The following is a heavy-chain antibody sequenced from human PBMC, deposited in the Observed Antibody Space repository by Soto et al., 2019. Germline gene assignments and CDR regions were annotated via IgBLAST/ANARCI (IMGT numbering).Heavy chain of an antibody. CDR3: AKAGDYHGSESYFPLDY. D-gene: IGHD3-10*01. CDR1: GFTFSTYA. CDR2: ISGSGGRT. Sequence: EVQLLESGGVLVQPGGSLRLSCAASGFTFSTYAMTWVRQAPGKGLEWVSSISGSGGRTYYADSVKGRFTISRDNSKNTLYLHTISLRAEDTAVYYCAKAGDYHGSESYFPLDYWGQGTLVPVSS. J-gene: IGHJ4*02. V-gene: IGHV3-23*01.